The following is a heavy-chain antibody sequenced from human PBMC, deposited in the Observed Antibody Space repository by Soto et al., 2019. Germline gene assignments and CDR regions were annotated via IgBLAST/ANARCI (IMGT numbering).Heavy chain of an antibody. CDR3: ARDHRYCSSTSCTGGMDV. CDR2: ISYSGTT. D-gene: IGHD2-2*01. CDR1: GGSINTYY. J-gene: IGHJ6*02. V-gene: IGHV4-59*01. Sequence: PSEAPSVSCSVSGGSINTYYWSWVRQPPGRGLEWIGFISYSGTTNFNPSLKSRVTMSIDTSKKQFSMKLNSVTPADTAVYYCARDHRYCSSTSCTGGMDVWGQGTPVTVSS.